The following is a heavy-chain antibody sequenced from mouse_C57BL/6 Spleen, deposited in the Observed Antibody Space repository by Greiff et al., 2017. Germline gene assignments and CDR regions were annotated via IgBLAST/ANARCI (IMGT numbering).Heavy chain of an antibody. D-gene: IGHD2-12*01. CDR1: GYTFTSYW. J-gene: IGHJ2*01. CDR2: FHSNSGCT. V-gene: IGHV1-64*01. CDR3: ARPPYEYYYNY. Sequence: QVQLKQSGAELVKPGASVKLSCKASGYTFTSYWMHWVKQRPGQGLEWIGMFHSNSGCTNYNEKVKSKATLTVDKSSSTAYMQLSSLTSEDSAVYYCARPPYEYYYNYWGQGTTLTVSS.